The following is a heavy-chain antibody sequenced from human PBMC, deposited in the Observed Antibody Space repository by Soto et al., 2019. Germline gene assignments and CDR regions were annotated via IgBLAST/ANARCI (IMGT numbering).Heavy chain of an antibody. V-gene: IGHV4-61*01. D-gene: IGHD6-13*01. CDR1: GGSVSSGSYY. Sequence: PSETLSLTCTVSGGSVSSGSYYWSWIRQPPGKGLEWIGYIYYSGGTNYNPSLKSRVTISVDTSKNQFSLKLSSVTAADTAVYYCARDVGIVKAAVNWFDPWGQGTLVTVSS. CDR2: IYYSGGT. J-gene: IGHJ5*02. CDR3: ARDVGIVKAAVNWFDP.